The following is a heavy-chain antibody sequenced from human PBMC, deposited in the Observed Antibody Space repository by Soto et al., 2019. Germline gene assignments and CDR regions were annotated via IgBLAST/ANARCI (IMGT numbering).Heavy chain of an antibody. Sequence: SETLSLTCTVSGGSISSNCWTWIRQPPGKGLEWIGYVYNSGSTNYNPSLKSRVTISEDTSKSQFSLKVNSMTAADTAVYYCARYRREAVAGYTLDNWGQGILVTVSS. V-gene: IGHV4-59*01. CDR2: VYNSGST. J-gene: IGHJ4*02. CDR3: ARYRREAVAGYTLDN. CDR1: GGSISSNC. D-gene: IGHD6-13*01.